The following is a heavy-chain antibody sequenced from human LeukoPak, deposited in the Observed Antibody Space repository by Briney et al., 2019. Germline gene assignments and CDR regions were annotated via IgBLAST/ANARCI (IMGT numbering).Heavy chain of an antibody. Sequence: ASVKVSCKASGYTFTSYGISWVRQAPGQGLGWMGWISAYNGNTNYAQKLQGRVTMTTDTSTSTAYMELRSLRSDDTAVYYCARDQESSYYDFWSGPLGYWGQGTLVTVSS. V-gene: IGHV1-18*01. CDR1: GYTFTSYG. CDR2: ISAYNGNT. CDR3: ARDQESSYYDFWSGPLGY. D-gene: IGHD3-3*01. J-gene: IGHJ4*02.